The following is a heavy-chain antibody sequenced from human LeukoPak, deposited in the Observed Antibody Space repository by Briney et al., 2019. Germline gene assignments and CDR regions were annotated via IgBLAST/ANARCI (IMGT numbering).Heavy chain of an antibody. D-gene: IGHD3-9*01. CDR2: ISYDGSNK. CDR3: AKGLRYFAWLSH. CDR1: GFTFSSYG. V-gene: IGHV3-30*18. Sequence: PGGSLRLSCAASGFTFSSYGMHWLRQAPGKGLEGVAVISYDGSNKYYADSVKGRFTISRDNSKTTMYLQMNSLRAEDTAVYYCAKGLRYFAWLSHWGEGTLVTVSS. J-gene: IGHJ4*02.